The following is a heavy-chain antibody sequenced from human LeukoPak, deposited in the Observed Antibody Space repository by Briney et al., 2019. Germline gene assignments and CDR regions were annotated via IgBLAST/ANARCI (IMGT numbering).Heavy chain of an antibody. CDR3: ATVAQQHPWYFDL. Sequence: ASVKVSCKVSGYTFTELSMHWVRQAPGKGLEWMGGFDPEDGETIYAQKFQGRVTMTEDTSTDTAYMELSSLRSEDTAVYYCATVAQQHPWYFDLWGRGTLVTVSS. CDR1: GYTFTELS. J-gene: IGHJ2*01. D-gene: IGHD6-13*01. CDR2: FDPEDGET. V-gene: IGHV1-24*01.